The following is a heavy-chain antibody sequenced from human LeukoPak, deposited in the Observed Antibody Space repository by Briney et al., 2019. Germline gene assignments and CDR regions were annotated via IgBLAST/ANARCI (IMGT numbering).Heavy chain of an antibody. D-gene: IGHD3-3*01. CDR2: ISSSSNYI. J-gene: IGHJ3*02. CDR1: GFTFSSYN. V-gene: IGHV3-21*01. CDR3: ARGYYYDFWSGLFVGDAFDI. Sequence: GGSLRLSCAASGFTFSSYNMNWVRQAPGKGLEWVSSISSSSNYIYYADPVKGRFTISRDNAKNSLYLQMNSLRAEDTAVYYCARGYYYDFWSGLFVGDAFDIWGQGTMVTVSS.